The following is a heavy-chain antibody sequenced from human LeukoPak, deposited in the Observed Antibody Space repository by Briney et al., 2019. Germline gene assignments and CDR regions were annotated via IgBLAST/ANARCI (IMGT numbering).Heavy chain of an antibody. CDR1: GYTFTNYD. V-gene: IGHV1-8*01. CDR2: MNPNSGNT. J-gene: IGHJ5*02. CDR3: AKEGDSGFYGLHR. Sequence: ASVKVSCKASGYTFTNYDINWVRQAPGQGLEWMGWMNPNSGNTGYGRNFQGRVSMTRNTSISTAYMELSSLRSEDTAVYFCAKEGDSGFYGLHRWGQGTLVTVSS. D-gene: IGHD5-12*01.